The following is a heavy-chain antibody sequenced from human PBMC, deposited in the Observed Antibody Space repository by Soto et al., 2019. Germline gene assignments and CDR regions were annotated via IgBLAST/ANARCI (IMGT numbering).Heavy chain of an antibody. Sequence: PSETLSLTCTVSGGSISSYYWSWIRQPPGKGLEWIGYIYYSGSTNYNPSLKSRVTISVDTSKNQFSLTLSSVTAADTAVYYCARGKSPATVTTAYYFDYWGQGTLVTVSS. CDR3: ARGKSPATVTTAYYFDY. CDR1: GGSISSYY. J-gene: IGHJ4*02. V-gene: IGHV4-59*01. D-gene: IGHD4-17*01. CDR2: IYYSGST.